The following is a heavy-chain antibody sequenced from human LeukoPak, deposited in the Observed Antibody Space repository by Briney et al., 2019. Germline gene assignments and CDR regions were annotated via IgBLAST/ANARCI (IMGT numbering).Heavy chain of an antibody. CDR3: ARRTRWVTLFDY. J-gene: IGHJ4*02. V-gene: IGHV4-38-2*01. Sequence: SETLSLTCAVSGYSISSGYYWGWIRQPPGKGLEWIGSIYHSGSTYYNPPLKSRVTILVDTSKNQFSLKLSSVTAADTAVYYCARRTRWVTLFDYWGQGTLVTVSS. CDR1: GYSISSGYY. CDR2: IYHSGST. D-gene: IGHD2-21*02.